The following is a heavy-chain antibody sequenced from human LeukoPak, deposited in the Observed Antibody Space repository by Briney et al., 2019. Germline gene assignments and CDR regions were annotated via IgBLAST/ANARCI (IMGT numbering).Heavy chain of an antibody. CDR3: VRYSIGWPLVY. Sequence: PSETLSLTCTVSGGSLSNYYWGWIRQTPGKGLEWIGRIFYSGGTYYNPSLKSRVTMSVDTSKNQFSLKLSSVTAADTAVYFCVRYSIGWPLVYWGDGSLVTVSS. V-gene: IGHV4-39*01. CDR1: GGSLSNYY. CDR2: IFYSGGT. J-gene: IGHJ4*03. D-gene: IGHD6-19*01.